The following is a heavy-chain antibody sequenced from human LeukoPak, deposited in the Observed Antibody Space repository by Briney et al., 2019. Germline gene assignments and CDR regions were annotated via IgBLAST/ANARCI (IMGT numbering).Heavy chain of an antibody. Sequence: ASVKVSCKASGYTFTSYAIQWVRQAPGQRLEWMGWINAGHGNTKYSQNFQGRVTITRDTSASTAYMELSSLRSEDTAVYYCAREWIQLWLGGLEAWGQGTLVTVSS. CDR1: GYTFTSYA. CDR3: AREWIQLWLGGLEA. D-gene: IGHD5-18*01. J-gene: IGHJ5*02. V-gene: IGHV1-3*01. CDR2: INAGHGNT.